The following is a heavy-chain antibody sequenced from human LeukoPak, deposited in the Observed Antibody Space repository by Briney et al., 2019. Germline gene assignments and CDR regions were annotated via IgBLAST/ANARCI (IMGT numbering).Heavy chain of an antibody. J-gene: IGHJ4*02. D-gene: IGHD3-22*01. CDR1: GFTFSSHW. V-gene: IGHV3-74*01. CDR2: INSDGITT. CDR3: ARANDSSGYDDY. Sequence: GGSLRLSCAASGFTFSSHWMHWVRQAPGKGLVWVSRINSDGITTSYADSVKGRFTISRDNAKNTLYLQMNSLRAEDTAVYFCARANDSSGYDDYWGQGTLVTVSS.